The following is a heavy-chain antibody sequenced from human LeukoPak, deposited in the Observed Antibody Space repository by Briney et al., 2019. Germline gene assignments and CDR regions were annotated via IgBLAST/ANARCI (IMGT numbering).Heavy chain of an antibody. Sequence: SETLSLTCTVSGGSISSYYWSWIRQPPGKGLEWIGYIYYSGSTNYNPPLKSRVTISVDTSKNQFSLKLSSVTAADTAVYYCARTLPITMVRGPLRAFDIWGQGTMVTVSS. CDR3: ARTLPITMVRGPLRAFDI. CDR1: GGSISSYY. CDR2: IYYSGST. D-gene: IGHD3-10*01. J-gene: IGHJ3*02. V-gene: IGHV4-59*01.